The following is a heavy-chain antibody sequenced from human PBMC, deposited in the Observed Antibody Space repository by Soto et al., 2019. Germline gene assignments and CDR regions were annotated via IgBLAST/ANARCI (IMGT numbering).Heavy chain of an antibody. J-gene: IGHJ4*02. CDR3: TTSPGYFDF. V-gene: IGHV3-15*01. CDR2: LKDKTDGETT. CDR1: GFIFSETW. Sequence: EVQLVESGGGLVKPGGSLRLSCAASGFIFSETWMSWVRQAPGKGLEWVARLKDKTDGETTNYAAPVKGRFTISRDDSRNILYLQMNSLRSEDTAVYYRTTSPGYFDFWGQGTLVTVSS.